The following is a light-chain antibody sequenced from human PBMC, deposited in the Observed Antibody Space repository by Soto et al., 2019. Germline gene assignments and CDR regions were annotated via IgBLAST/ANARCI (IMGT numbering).Light chain of an antibody. CDR3: QRYQSLT. CDR1: QSVSSSY. CDR2: GAS. J-gene: IGKJ4*01. Sequence: IVLTQSPAILALSPGDRATLSCRASQSVSSSYLAWYQHKPGQAPRLLIHGASSRVTGIPDRFSGSGSGTDFTLTITRLEPEDFAVYYWQRYQSLTFGGGTKVEIK. V-gene: IGKV3-20*01.